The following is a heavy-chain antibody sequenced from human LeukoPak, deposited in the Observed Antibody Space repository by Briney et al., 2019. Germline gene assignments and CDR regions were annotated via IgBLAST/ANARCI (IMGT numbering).Heavy chain of an antibody. J-gene: IGHJ4*02. V-gene: IGHV4-34*01. CDR3: ARVRREYYFDY. CDR2: INHSGST. D-gene: IGHD4-17*01. CDR1: GGSISSYY. Sequence: SETLSLTCTVSGGSISSYYWSWIRQPPGKGLEWIGEINHSGSTNYNPSLKSRVTISVDTSKNQFSLKLSSVTAADTAVYYCARVRREYYFDYWGQGTLVTVSS.